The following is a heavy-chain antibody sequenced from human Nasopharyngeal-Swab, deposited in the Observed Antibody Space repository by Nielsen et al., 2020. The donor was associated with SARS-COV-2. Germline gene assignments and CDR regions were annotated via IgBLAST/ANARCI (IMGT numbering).Heavy chain of an antibody. Sequence: GESLKISCAASGFTFSSSALHLVRQAPGKGLEWVAVISYDGSNNYFADSVKGRFTISRDNSKNTLYLQMNSLRAEDTAVYYCASPPLDSSGYYYGFHYWGRGTLVTVSS. V-gene: IGHV3-30-3*01. D-gene: IGHD3-22*01. CDR1: GFTFSSSA. CDR3: ASPPLDSSGYYYGFHY. CDR2: ISYDGSNN. J-gene: IGHJ4*02.